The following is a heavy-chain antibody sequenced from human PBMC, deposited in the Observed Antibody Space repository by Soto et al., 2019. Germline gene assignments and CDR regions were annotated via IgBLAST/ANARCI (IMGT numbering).Heavy chain of an antibody. J-gene: IGHJ4*02. CDR2: IYHSGST. V-gene: IGHV4-38-2*01. Sequence: SETLSLTCAVSGYSISSGYYWGWIRQPPGKGLELIGSIYHSGSTYYNPSLKSRVTISVDTSKNQFSLKLSSVTAADTAVYYCARKVGYTFDYWGQGTLVTVSS. CDR1: GYSISSGYY. D-gene: IGHD2-2*02. CDR3: ARKVGYTFDY.